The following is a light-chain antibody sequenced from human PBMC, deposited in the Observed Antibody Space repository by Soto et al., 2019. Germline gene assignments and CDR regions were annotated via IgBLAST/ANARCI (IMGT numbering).Light chain of an antibody. CDR3: QVWDGDSDVV. CDR2: DDN. J-gene: IGLJ3*02. V-gene: IGLV3-21*02. CDR1: NIGTKN. Sequence: SYELTQPPSVSAAPGRTARITCGGDNIGTKNVHWYQQKPGQAPVLVVFDDNDRASGIPYRFSGLNSGKMATLTISRVEAGDDADYYCQVWDGDSDVVFGGGTKVTVL.